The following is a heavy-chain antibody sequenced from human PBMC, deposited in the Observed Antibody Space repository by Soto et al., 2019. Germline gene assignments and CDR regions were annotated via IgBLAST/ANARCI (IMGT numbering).Heavy chain of an antibody. CDR3: ARDPWAAYY. CDR1: GFTVSTKY. V-gene: IGHV3-66*01. Sequence: EVQLVESGGGLVQPGGSLRLSCAASGFTVSTKYMSWVRQAPGKGLEWVSVIYSGGSTFYADSVRGRFTISRDNSKNTVNNQMNSLRAEDTAVYYGARDPWAAYYWGHGTLVTVSS. J-gene: IGHJ4*01. D-gene: IGHD3-16*01. CDR2: IYSGGST.